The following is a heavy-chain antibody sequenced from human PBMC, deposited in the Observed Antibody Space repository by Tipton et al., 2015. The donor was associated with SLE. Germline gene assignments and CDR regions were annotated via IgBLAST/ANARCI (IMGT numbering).Heavy chain of an antibody. CDR3: ARLVTLSRIDF. CDR1: GGSISESTYS. Sequence: LRLSCTVSGGSISESTYSWDWIRQAPGKGLEWIGSMYFSGNTYYNPFLRSRVTISADTSKNQFSLKLTSVTAADTAVYYCARLVTLSRIDFWGQGTLVTVSS. J-gene: IGHJ4*02. CDR2: MYFSGNT. D-gene: IGHD2-21*02. V-gene: IGHV4-39*07.